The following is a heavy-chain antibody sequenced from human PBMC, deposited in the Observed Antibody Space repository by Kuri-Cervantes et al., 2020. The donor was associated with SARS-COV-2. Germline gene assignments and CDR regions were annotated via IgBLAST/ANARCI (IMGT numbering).Heavy chain of an antibody. J-gene: IGHJ6*03. CDR2: IIPIFGTA. CDR1: GGTFSSYA. CDR3: AREDSGITMVRGVIQGRTPSYYYYYMDV. Sequence: SVKVSCKASGGTFSSYAISWVRQAPGQGLEWMGRIIPIFGTANYAQKFQGRVTITADKSTSTAYMELSSLRSEDKAVYYCAREDSGITMVRGVIQGRTPSYYYYYMDVWGKGTTVTVSS. D-gene: IGHD3-10*01. V-gene: IGHV1-69*06.